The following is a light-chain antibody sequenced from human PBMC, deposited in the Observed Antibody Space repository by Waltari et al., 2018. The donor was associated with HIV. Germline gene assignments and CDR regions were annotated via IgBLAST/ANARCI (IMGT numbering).Light chain of an antibody. Sequence: QSALTQPRSVSGSPGQSVTISCTGPTSDFATSTYVSWYFHKSGKAPQLIIYNVNQQPSGVPLRFSGAKSGDTASLTISGLQPEDEGDFYCSSYGGSYTFVFGGGTRLTVL. CDR2: NVN. CDR1: TSDFATSTY. V-gene: IGLV2-11*01. CDR3: SSYGGSYTFV. J-gene: IGLJ2*01.